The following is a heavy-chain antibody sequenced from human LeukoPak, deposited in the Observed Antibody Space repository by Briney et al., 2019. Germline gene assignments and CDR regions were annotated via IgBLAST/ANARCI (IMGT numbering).Heavy chain of an antibody. J-gene: IGHJ4*02. CDR3: ARGYDCSSSSCYTLFDL. CDR1: DGSFSGYY. V-gene: IGHV4-34*01. CDR2: INDSGST. Sequence: PSETLSLTCAVYDGSFSGYYWSWIRQPSGKGLEWIGEINDSGSTNYNPSLKSRFTISVDTFKNQFSLKLSFVTAADTAVYYCARGYDCSSSSCYTLFDLWGQGTLVTVSS. D-gene: IGHD2-2*02.